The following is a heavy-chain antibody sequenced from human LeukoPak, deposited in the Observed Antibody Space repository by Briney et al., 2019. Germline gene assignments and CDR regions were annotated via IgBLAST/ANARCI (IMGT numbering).Heavy chain of an antibody. D-gene: IGHD3-10*01. CDR3: ARHDYGSGSYSRFDY. V-gene: IGHV4-39*01. CDR2: IYYSGST. J-gene: IGHJ4*02. Sequence: PSETLSLTCTVSGGSISSSSYYWGWIRQPPGKGLEWIGSIYYSGSTYYNPSLKSRVTISVDTSKNQFSLELSSVTAADTAVYYCARHDYGSGSYSRFDYWGQGTLVTVSS. CDR1: GGSISSSSYY.